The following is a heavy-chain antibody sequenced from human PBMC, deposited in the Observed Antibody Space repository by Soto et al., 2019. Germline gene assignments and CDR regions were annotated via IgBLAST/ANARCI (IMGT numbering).Heavy chain of an antibody. CDR1: GGSFSGYY. D-gene: IGHD6-6*01. Sequence: SETLSLTCAVYGGSFSGYYWSWIRQPPGKGLEWIGEINHSGSTNYNPSLKSRVTISVDTSKNQFSLKLSSVTAADTAVYYCARVVLPLYSSSFNYGMDVWGQGTTVTVSS. CDR3: ARVVLPLYSSSFNYGMDV. J-gene: IGHJ6*02. V-gene: IGHV4-34*01. CDR2: INHSGST.